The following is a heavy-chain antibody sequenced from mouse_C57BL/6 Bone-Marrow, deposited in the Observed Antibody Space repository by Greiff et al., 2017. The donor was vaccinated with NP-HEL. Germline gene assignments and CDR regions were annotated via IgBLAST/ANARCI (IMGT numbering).Heavy chain of an antibody. J-gene: IGHJ2*01. CDR1: GFNIKDYY. CDR2: IDPEDGDT. CDR3: TTLGEGTTVYFDY. D-gene: IGHD1-1*01. V-gene: IGHV14-1*01. Sequence: VQLQQSGAELVRPGASVKLSCTASGFNIKDYYMHWVKQRPEQGLEWIGRIDPEDGDTEYAPKFQGKATMTADTSSNTAYLQLSSLTSEDTAVYYCTTLGEGTTVYFDYWGQGTTLTVSS.